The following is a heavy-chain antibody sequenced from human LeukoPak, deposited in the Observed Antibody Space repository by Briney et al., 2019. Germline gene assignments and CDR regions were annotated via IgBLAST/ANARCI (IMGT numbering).Heavy chain of an antibody. V-gene: IGHV3-33*01. D-gene: IGHD1-26*01. CDR2: TWYDGSYK. J-gene: IGHJ3*02. CDR1: GFTFRTYG. Sequence: PGGSLRLSCAASGFTFRTYGMHWVRQAPGKRLEWVAVTWYDGSYKYYGDSVKGRFTTSRDNSKNTLYLQMASLRVEDTAVYYCARQFDGSHPNAFDIWGQGTMVTVSS. CDR3: ARQFDGSHPNAFDI.